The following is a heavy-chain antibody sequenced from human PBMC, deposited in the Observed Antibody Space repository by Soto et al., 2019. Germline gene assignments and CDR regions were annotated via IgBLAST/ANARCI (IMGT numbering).Heavy chain of an antibody. CDR3: ARALAVDGHLYYYYYGMDV. CDR2: INPNSGGT. Sequence: GASVKVSCKASGYTFTGYYMHWVRQAPGQGLEWMGWINPNSGGTNYAQKFQGWVTMTRDTSISTAYMELSRLRSDDTAVYYCARALAVDGHLYYYYYGMDVWGQGTTVTVSS. V-gene: IGHV1-2*04. J-gene: IGHJ6*02. D-gene: IGHD6-19*01. CDR1: GYTFTGYY.